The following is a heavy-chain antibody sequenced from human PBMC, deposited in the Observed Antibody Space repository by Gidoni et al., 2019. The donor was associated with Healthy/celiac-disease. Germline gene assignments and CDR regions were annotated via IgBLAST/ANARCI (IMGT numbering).Heavy chain of an antibody. D-gene: IGHD4-17*01. CDR2: IYPGDSDT. CDR3: ARHSAVTTHGYYYGMDV. V-gene: IGHV5-51*01. J-gene: IGHJ6*02. Sequence: IGWVRQMPGKGLEWMGIIYPGDSDTRYSPSFQGQVTISADKSISTAYLQWSSLKASDTAMYYCARHSAVTTHGYYYGMDVWGQGTTVTVSS.